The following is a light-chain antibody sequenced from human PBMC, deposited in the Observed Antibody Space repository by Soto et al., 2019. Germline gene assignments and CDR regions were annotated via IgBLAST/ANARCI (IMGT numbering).Light chain of an antibody. CDR3: QQYQTWPRT. V-gene: IGKV3D-15*01. J-gene: IGKJ1*01. CDR1: QSVSSN. CDR2: GAS. Sequence: EIVMTQSPVTLSVSPGERVTLSCRASQSVSSNLAWYHQKPGQPPRLLMYGASSRATGIPDRFSGSGSGTDFTLTISGLQSEDAAIYYCQQYQTWPRTFGQGTKVDIK.